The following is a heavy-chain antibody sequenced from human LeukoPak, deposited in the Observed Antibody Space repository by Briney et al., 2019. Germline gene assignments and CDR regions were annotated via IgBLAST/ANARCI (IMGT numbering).Heavy chain of an antibody. CDR3: ASRGGYKFRFTDYYYYYMDV. CDR1: GGSLSGHY. D-gene: IGHD5-24*01. CDR2: INHSGNT. Sequence: SETLSLTCAVYGGSLSGHYWNWIRQPPGKGLEWVGEINHSGNTNYSPSLKSRVTISVDTCKHQFSLNLSSVTAADTAVYYCASRGGYKFRFTDYYYYYMDVWGNGTTVTVSS. V-gene: IGHV4-34*01. J-gene: IGHJ6*03.